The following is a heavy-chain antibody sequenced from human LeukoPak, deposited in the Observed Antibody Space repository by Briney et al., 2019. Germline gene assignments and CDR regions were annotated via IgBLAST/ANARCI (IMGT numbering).Heavy chain of an antibody. J-gene: IGHJ4*02. V-gene: IGHV1-8*01. CDR2: MNPNSGNT. CDR1: GYTFTSYD. Sequence: ASVKVSCKASGYTFTSYDINWVRQATGQGLEWMGWMNPNSGNTGYAQKFQGRVTMTRNTSISTAYMELSRLRSDDTAVYYCARDMLLYFGYYFDYWGQGTLVTVSS. CDR3: ARDMLLYFGYYFDY. D-gene: IGHD2-8*01.